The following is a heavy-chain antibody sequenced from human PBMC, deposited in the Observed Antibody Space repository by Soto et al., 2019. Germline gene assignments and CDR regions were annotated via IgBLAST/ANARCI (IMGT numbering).Heavy chain of an antibody. D-gene: IGHD5-12*01. V-gene: IGHV3-33*01. Sequence: GGSLRLSCAASGFTFSSYGMHWVRQAPGKGLEWVAVIWYDGSNKYYADSVKGRFTISRDNSKNTLYLQMNSLRAEDTAVYYCAREEMATILGPVDWGQGTLVTVSS. CDR1: GFTFSSYG. J-gene: IGHJ4*02. CDR3: AREEMATILGPVD. CDR2: IWYDGSNK.